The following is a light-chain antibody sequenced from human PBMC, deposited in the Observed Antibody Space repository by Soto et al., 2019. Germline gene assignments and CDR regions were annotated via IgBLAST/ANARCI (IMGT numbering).Light chain of an antibody. V-gene: IGLV1-40*01. CDR1: SSNIGAGYD. J-gene: IGLJ2*01. CDR2: GNS. Sequence: QSVLTQPPSVSGSPGQRVTISCTGSSSNIGAGYDVHWYQQLPGTAPKLLIYGNSNRPSGVPDRFSGSKSVTSASLAITGLQAEDEAEYYCQSYDSRLDVVFGGGTKLTVL. CDR3: QSYDSRLDVV.